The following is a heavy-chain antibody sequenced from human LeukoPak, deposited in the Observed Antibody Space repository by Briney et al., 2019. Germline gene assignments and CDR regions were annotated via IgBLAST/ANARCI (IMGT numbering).Heavy chain of an antibody. Sequence: SETLSLTCTVSGGSISTYYWSWIRQPAGKGLEWIGRIYISGSTNYNPSLKRRVTMSVDTSKNQFSLKLSSVTAADTAVYYCARVTGRSYYDGSGYLDYWGEGALVTVSS. V-gene: IGHV4-4*07. CDR1: GGSISTYY. D-gene: IGHD3-22*01. CDR2: IYISGST. CDR3: ARVTGRSYYDGSGYLDY. J-gene: IGHJ4*02.